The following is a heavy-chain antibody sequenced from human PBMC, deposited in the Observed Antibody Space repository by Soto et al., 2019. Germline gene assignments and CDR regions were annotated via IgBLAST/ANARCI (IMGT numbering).Heavy chain of an antibody. CDR2: MNPNCGNT. D-gene: IGHD4-17*01. V-gene: IGHV1-8*01. CDR3: ARTLYGDNVDY. CDR1: GYTSTSYD. J-gene: IGHJ4*02. Sequence: QVQLVQSGAEVKKPGASVKVSCEASGYTSTSYDINWVRQATGQGLEWMGWMNPNCGNTGYAQKFQGRVTMTRNTSISTAYMELSSLISEDAAVYYCARTLYGDNVDYWGQGTLVTVSS.